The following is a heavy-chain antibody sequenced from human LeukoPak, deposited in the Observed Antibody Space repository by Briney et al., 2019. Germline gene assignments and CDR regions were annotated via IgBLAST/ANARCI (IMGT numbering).Heavy chain of an antibody. D-gene: IGHD3-22*01. CDR1: GGSISSYY. CDR2: IYYSGST. V-gene: IGHV4-59*01. Sequence: PSETLSLTCTVSGGSISSYYWSWIRQPPGKGLEWIGYIYYSGSTNYNPSPKSRVTISVDTSKNQFSLKLSSVTAADTAVYYCARGNGFDSSGYYYWGQGTLVTVSS. J-gene: IGHJ4*02. CDR3: ARGNGFDSSGYYY.